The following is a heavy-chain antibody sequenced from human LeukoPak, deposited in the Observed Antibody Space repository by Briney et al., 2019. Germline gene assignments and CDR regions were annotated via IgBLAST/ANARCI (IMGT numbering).Heavy chain of an antibody. CDR3: ARAVITFGGVVAKGFDC. CDR1: GGSISSDDW. V-gene: IGHV4-4*02. CDR2: IYHSGST. D-gene: IGHD3-16*02. J-gene: IGHJ4*02. Sequence: SETLSLTCAVSGGSISSDDWWSWVRQAPGKGLEWIGEIYHSGSTNYNPSLKSRLTISVDKSKNQFSLNLSSVTAADTAVYYCARAVITFGGVVAKGFDCWGQGTLVTVSS.